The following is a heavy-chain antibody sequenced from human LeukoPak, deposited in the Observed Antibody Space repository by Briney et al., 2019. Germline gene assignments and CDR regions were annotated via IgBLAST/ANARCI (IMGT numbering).Heavy chain of an antibody. J-gene: IGHJ4*02. V-gene: IGHV3-7*04. D-gene: IGHD5-24*01. CDR3: ARDAYKLFDY. CDR2: IKQDGSEK. CDR1: GFTFSSYW. Sequence: GGSLRLSCAASGFTFSSYWMSWLRHAPGKGLEWVANIKQDGSEKYYVDSVRGRFTISRDNGKNSLYLQMNSLRAEDTAVYYCARDAYKLFDYWGQGTLVTV.